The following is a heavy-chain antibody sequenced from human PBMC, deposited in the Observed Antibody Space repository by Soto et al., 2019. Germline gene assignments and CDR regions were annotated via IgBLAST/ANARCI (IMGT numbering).Heavy chain of an antibody. CDR3: AREYGLGSYYIHYYYYYMDV. Sequence: QVQLQESGPGLVKPSQTLSLTCTVSGGSISSGGYYWSWIRQHPGKGLEWIGYIYYSGSTYYNPSLKSRVTISVDTSKNQFSLKLSSVTAADTAVYYCAREYGLGSYYIHYYYYYMDVWGKGTTVTVSS. CDR1: GGSISSGGYY. J-gene: IGHJ6*03. V-gene: IGHV4-31*03. D-gene: IGHD3-10*01. CDR2: IYYSGST.